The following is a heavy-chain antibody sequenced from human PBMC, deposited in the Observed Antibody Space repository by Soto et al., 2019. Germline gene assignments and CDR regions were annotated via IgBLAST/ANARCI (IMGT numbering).Heavy chain of an antibody. D-gene: IGHD6-19*01. Sequence: ARLLESGGGLIQPGGSLRLSCEASGFNFGAYAMSWVRQAPGKGLEWVSGISGSSSGTYYTDSVKGRFTISRDNSKNTVYLQMNSLRGEDTAVYYCAKDRSENFWVYYYAMDVWGQGTAVTVSS. V-gene: IGHV3-23*01. CDR3: AKDRSENFWVYYYAMDV. CDR1: GFNFGAYA. CDR2: ISGSSSGT. J-gene: IGHJ6*02.